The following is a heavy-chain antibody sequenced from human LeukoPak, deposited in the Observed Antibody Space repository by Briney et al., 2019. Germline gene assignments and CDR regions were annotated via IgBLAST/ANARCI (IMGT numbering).Heavy chain of an antibody. D-gene: IGHD6-19*01. V-gene: IGHV3-66*01. J-gene: IGHJ3*02. CDR3: ARVPPQWLPNRDAFDI. CDR1: GFIVNSNY. Sequence: GGSLRLSCAASGFIVNSNYITWVRQAPGKGLEWVSVIYSGGSTYYADSVKGRFTISRDNAKNSLYLQMNSLRAEDTAVYYCARVPPQWLPNRDAFDIWGQGTMVTVSS. CDR2: IYSGGST.